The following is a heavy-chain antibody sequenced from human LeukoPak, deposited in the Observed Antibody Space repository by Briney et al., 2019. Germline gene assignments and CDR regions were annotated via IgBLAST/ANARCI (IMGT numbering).Heavy chain of an antibody. J-gene: IGHJ4*02. CDR1: GFTFSSYS. Sequence: GGSLRLSCAASGFTFSSYSMNWVRQAPGKGLEWVSYISNSIIDYADSVKGRFTISRDNAKNSLYLQMNSLRAEDTALYYCAKGFAHFAGYWGQGTLVTVPS. CDR3: AKGFAHFAGY. D-gene: IGHD2-21*01. CDR2: ISNSII. V-gene: IGHV3-48*04.